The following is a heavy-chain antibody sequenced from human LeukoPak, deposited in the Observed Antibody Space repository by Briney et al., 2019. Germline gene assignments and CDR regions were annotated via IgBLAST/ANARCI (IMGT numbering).Heavy chain of an antibody. CDR2: FYNSGRS. V-gene: IGHV4-59*01. D-gene: IGHD3-16*01. Sequence: KPSETLSLTCTVSDDSISDYYRGWIRQPPGKGLEWIGYFYNSGRSTYNPSLKSRVTISADTSKNHFSLKLNSVTTADTAVYYCTRGAGWLIDYWGQGIQVTVSS. CDR1: DDSISDYY. CDR3: TRGAGWLIDY. J-gene: IGHJ4*02.